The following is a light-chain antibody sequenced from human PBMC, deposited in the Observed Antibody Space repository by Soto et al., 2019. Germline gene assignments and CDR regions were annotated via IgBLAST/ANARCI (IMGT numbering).Light chain of an antibody. J-gene: IGLJ2*01. V-gene: IGLV2-14*01. CDR2: DVS. CDR1: SSDVGGYNY. Sequence: QSALTQPASVSGSPGQSITISCTGTSSDVGGYNYVSWYQQHTGKAPKLMIYDVSSRPSGVSNRFSGSKSGNTASLTISGLQAEDEADYYCSSCTSSSTLLFGGGTKVTVL. CDR3: SSCTSSSTLL.